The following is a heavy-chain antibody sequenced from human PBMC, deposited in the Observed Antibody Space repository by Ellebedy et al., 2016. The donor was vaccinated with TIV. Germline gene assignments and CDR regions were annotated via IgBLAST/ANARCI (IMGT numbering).Heavy chain of an antibody. CDR3: ARDLHIVATDY. V-gene: IGHV3-23*01. D-gene: IGHD5-12*01. Sequence: GESLKISCAASGFIFSNYAMNWVRQTPGKGLDWVSVISGSGGATYYADSVKGRFSISRDNAKNTLYLQMNSLRVEDTAMYYCARDLHIVATDYWGQGTLVTVSS. J-gene: IGHJ4*02. CDR1: GFIFSNYA. CDR2: ISGSGGAT.